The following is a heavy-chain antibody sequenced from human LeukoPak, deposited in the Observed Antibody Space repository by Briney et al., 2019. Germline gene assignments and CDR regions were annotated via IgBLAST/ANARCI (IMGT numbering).Heavy chain of an antibody. CDR1: GGSISSSSYY. CDR3: ARGSSSWALYYMDV. V-gene: IGHV4-39*01. Sequence: SETLSLTCTVSGGSISSSSYYWGWIRQPPGKGLEWIGSIYYSGSTYYNPSLKSRVTISVDTSKNQFSLKLSSVTAADTAVYYCARGSSSWALYYMDVWGKGTTVTVSS. D-gene: IGHD6-13*01. CDR2: IYYSGST. J-gene: IGHJ6*03.